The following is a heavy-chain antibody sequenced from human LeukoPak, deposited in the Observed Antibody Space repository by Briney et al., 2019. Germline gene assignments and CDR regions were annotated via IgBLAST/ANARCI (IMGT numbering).Heavy chain of an antibody. Sequence: ASVKVSCKASGYTFTGHYLHWVRQAPGQGLEWMGWINPNIGDTNYAQKFQGRVTITADESTSTAYMELSSLRSEDTAVYYCARFPYCSSTSCYPEDSWGQGTLVTVSS. J-gene: IGHJ4*02. V-gene: IGHV1-2*02. CDR2: INPNIGDT. CDR1: GYTFTGHY. CDR3: ARFPYCSSTSCYPEDS. D-gene: IGHD2-2*01.